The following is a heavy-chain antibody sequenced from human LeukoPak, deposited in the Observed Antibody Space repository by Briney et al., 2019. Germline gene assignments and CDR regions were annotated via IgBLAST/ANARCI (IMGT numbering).Heavy chain of an antibody. V-gene: IGHV4-59*01. CDR3: ARAGSINGANWFDP. CDR2: IYYSGST. CDR1: GGSINSYY. Sequence: SETLSLTCTVSGGSINSYYWSWIRQPPGKGLEWIGNIYYSGSTNYNPSLKSRVTISVDTSKNQFSLNLSSVTAADTAVYYCARAGSINGANWFDPWGQGTLVTVSS. J-gene: IGHJ5*02. D-gene: IGHD1-1*01.